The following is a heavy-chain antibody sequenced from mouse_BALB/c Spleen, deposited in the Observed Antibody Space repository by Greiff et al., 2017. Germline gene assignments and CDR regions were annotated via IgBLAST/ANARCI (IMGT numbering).Heavy chain of an antibody. V-gene: IGHV1S81*02. Sequence: QVQLQQPGAELVKPGASVKMSCKASGYTFTSYWMHWVKQRPGQGLEWIGEINPSNGRTNYNEKFKSKATLTVDKSSSTAYMQLSSLTAEDSAVYYCADYEYEGAMDDWGQGTSVTVSS. CDR2: INPSNGRT. D-gene: IGHD2-4*01. CDR1: GYTFTSYW. J-gene: IGHJ4*01. CDR3: ADYEYEGAMDD.